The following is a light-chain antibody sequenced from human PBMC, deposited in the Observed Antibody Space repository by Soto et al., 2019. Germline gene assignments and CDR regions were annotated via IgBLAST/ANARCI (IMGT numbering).Light chain of an antibody. J-gene: IGLJ2*01. CDR3: CSYAGSYTLVV. V-gene: IGLV2-11*01. CDR1: SGDVGGYNY. Sequence: QSALTQPRSVSGSPGQSVTISCTGTSGDVGGYNYVSWYQQHPGKAPKLMMYDVSKRPSGVPDRFSGSKSGNTASLTISGLQAEDEADYYCCSYAGSYTLVVFGGGTKLTVL. CDR2: DVS.